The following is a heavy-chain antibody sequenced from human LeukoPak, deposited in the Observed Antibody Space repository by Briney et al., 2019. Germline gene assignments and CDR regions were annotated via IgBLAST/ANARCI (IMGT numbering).Heavy chain of an antibody. V-gene: IGHV1-24*01. D-gene: IGHD1-26*01. CDR2: FDPEDGET. J-gene: IGHJ4*02. CDR3: ATGFGYSGSYYFDY. Sequence: ASVKASCKVSGYTLTELSMHWVRQAPGKGIEWMGGFDPEDGETIYAQKFQGRVTMTEDTSTDTAYMELSSLRSEDTAVYYCATGFGYSGSYYFDYWGQGTLVTVSS. CDR1: GYTLTELS.